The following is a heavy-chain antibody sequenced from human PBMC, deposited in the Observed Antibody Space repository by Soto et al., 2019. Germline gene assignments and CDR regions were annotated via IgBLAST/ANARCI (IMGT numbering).Heavy chain of an antibody. D-gene: IGHD1-26*01. CDR1: GFTFSSYG. CDR2: ISYDGSNK. Sequence: QVQLVESGGGVVQPGRSLRLSCAASGFTFSSYGMHWVRQAPGKGLKWVAVISYDGSNKYYADSVKGRFTISRDNSKNTLYLQMNSLRAEDTAVYYCAKDVVVGATTGLGDYYYYYGMDVWGQGTTVTVSS. J-gene: IGHJ6*02. CDR3: AKDVVVGATTGLGDYYYYYGMDV. V-gene: IGHV3-30*18.